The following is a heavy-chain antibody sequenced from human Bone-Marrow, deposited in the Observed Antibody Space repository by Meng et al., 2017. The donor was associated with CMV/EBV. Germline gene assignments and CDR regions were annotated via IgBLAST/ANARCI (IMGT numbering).Heavy chain of an antibody. CDR3: AREWDCSSTSCDDY. Sequence: ASVKVSCKASGYTFTGYYMHWVRQAPGQGLEWMGWISAYNGNTNYAQKLQGRVTMTTDTSTSTAYTELRSLRSDDTAVYYCAREWDCSSTSCDDYWGQGTLVTVSS. J-gene: IGHJ4*02. CDR1: GYTFTGYY. V-gene: IGHV1-18*04. D-gene: IGHD2-2*01. CDR2: ISAYNGNT.